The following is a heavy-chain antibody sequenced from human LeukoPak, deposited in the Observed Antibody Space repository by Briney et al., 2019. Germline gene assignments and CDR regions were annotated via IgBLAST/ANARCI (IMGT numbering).Heavy chain of an antibody. CDR3: ARGESHFDY. V-gene: IGHV4-59*01. Sequence: SETLSLTCTVSDGSISSYYWSWIRQPPGKGLEWIGYIYYSGSTNYNPSLKSRVTISVDTSKNQFSLKLSSVTAADTAVYYCARGESHFDYWGQGTLVTVSS. J-gene: IGHJ4*02. CDR2: IYYSGST. CDR1: DGSISSYY. D-gene: IGHD3-16*01.